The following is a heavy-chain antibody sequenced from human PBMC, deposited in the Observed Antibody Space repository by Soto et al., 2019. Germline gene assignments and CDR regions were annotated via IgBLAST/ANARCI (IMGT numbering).Heavy chain of an antibody. CDR2: IKQDGSEK. D-gene: IGHD6-13*01. CDR3: ARTGYSSSSDAFDI. J-gene: IGHJ3*02. CDR1: GFTFSSYW. Sequence: EVQLVESGGGLVQPGGSLRLSCAASGFTFSSYWMSWVRQAPGKGLEWVANIKQDGSEKYYVDSVKGRFTISRDNAKNSLYLQMNSLRAEDTAVYYCARTGYSSSSDAFDICGQGTMVTVSS. V-gene: IGHV3-7*01.